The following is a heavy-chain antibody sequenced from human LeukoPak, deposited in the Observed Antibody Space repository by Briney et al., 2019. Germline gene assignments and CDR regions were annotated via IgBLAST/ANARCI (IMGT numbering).Heavy chain of an antibody. V-gene: IGHV3-30-3*01. D-gene: IGHD2-8*01. CDR3: ARGGDIVLMVYAMGDAFDI. CDR2: ISYDGSNK. J-gene: IGHJ3*02. Sequence: PGGSLRLSCAASGFTFSSYAMHWVRQAPGKGLEWVAVISYDGSNKYYADSVKGRFTISRDNSKNTLYLQMNSLRAEDTAVYYCARGGDIVLMVYAMGDAFDIWGQGTMVTVSS. CDR1: GFTFSSYA.